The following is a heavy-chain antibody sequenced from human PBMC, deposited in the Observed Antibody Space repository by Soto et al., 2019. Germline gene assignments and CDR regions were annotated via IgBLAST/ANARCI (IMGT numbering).Heavy chain of an antibody. CDR1: GFPFRSYG. V-gene: IGHV3-30*18. D-gene: IGHD3-10*01. CDR2: ISYDGSNK. J-gene: IGHJ6*03. CDR3: AKDPTSRRSGSYRYYYYYYMDV. Sequence: GGSLRLSCTSSGFPFRSYGMHWVRQAPGKGLEWVAVISYDGSNKYYADSVKGRFTISRDNSKNTLYLQMNSLRAEDTAVYYCAKDPTSRRSGSYRYYYYYYMDVWGKGTTVTVSS.